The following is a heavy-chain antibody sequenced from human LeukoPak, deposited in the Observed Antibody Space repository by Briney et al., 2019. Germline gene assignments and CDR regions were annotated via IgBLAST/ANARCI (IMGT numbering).Heavy chain of an antibody. Sequence: GGSLRLSCAASGFTFSSYWMNWARQAPGKGLEWVASINHNGNVNYYVDSVKGRFTISRDNAKNSLYLQMSNLRAEDTAVYFCARAEGKPYYDFWSGYSTCFDYWGQGTLVTVSS. J-gene: IGHJ4*02. D-gene: IGHD3-3*01. V-gene: IGHV3-7*03. CDR2: INHNGNVN. CDR3: ARAEGKPYYDFWSGYSTCFDY. CDR1: GFTFSSYW.